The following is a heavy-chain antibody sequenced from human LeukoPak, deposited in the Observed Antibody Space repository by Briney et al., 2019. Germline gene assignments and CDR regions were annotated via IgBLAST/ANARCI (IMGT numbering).Heavy chain of an antibody. CDR2: IYYGGST. D-gene: IGHD1-26*01. CDR3: ARDRVGGASAAFDI. Sequence: PSETLSLTCTVSGGSISSYYLSWVRQPPGKGLEWIGFIYYGGSTNYNPSLKSRLAISVDRYKHHVSLKLSPVTAADTAVYYCARDRVGGASAAFDIWGEGTMVTASS. V-gene: IGHV4-59*13. CDR1: GGSISSYY. J-gene: IGHJ3*02.